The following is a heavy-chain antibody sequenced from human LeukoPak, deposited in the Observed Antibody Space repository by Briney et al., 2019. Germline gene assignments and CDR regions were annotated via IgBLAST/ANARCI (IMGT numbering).Heavy chain of an antibody. V-gene: IGHV4-4*07. Sequence: SGTLSLTCTVSGGSISGYYWSWIRQPAGKGLEWIGRIYTGGSTNYHPSLKGRLTMSADTSKNQFSLKLNSVTAADTAVYYCARSLGYSSSFVREGWFDRWGQGALVTVSS. CDR3: ARSLGYSSSFVREGWFDR. J-gene: IGHJ5*02. D-gene: IGHD6-13*01. CDR1: GGSISGYY. CDR2: IYTGGST.